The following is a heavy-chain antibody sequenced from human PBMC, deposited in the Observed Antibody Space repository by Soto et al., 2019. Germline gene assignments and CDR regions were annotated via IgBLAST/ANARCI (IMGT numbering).Heavy chain of an antibody. CDR3: ARYEVATMFDY. D-gene: IGHD5-12*01. J-gene: IGHJ4*02. CDR2: ILYDGRT. V-gene: IGHV4-39*01. Sequence: QLQLQESGPGLVKPTETLSLTCTVSGGSISSSSNYWGWISQPPGKGLEWIGSILYDGRTSYNLSLKSRVTISADTSKNQFSLKLSSVTAADTAVFYCARYEVATMFDYWGQGTLVTVSS. CDR1: GGSISSSSNY.